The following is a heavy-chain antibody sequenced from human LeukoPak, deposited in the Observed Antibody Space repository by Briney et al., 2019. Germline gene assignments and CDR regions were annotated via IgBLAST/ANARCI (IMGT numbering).Heavy chain of an antibody. CDR3: ARGRSRDGYNWNDAFDI. Sequence: SETLSLTCTVSGGSISSYYWSWIRQPPGKGLEWIGYIYYSGSTNYNPSLKSRVTISVDTSKNQFSLKLSSVTAADTAVYYCARGRSRDGYNWNDAFDIWGQGTMVTVSS. CDR2: IYYSGST. V-gene: IGHV4-59*12. CDR1: GGSISSYY. J-gene: IGHJ3*02. D-gene: IGHD5-24*01.